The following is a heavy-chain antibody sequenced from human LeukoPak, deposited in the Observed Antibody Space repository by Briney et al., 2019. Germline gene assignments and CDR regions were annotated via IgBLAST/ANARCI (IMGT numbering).Heavy chain of an antibody. CDR3: AKYEGGWFDP. D-gene: IGHD2-8*01. V-gene: IGHV6-1*01. CDR2: TYYRSKWYN. J-gene: IGHJ5*02. CDR1: GDSVSSNSAT. Sequence: SQTLSLTCAISGDSVSSNSATWHWIRQSPSRGLEWLGRTYYRSKWYNEYAVSVKSRITINPDTSKKQFSLQLNSVTPEDTAVYYCAKYEGGWFDPWGQGTLVTVSS.